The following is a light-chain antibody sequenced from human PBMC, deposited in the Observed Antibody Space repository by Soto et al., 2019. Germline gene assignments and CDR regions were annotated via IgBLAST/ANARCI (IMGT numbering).Light chain of an antibody. V-gene: IGKV1-39*01. Sequence: DIQMTQSPSSLSASVGERVTITCRASQSISNSLNWYQQKPGKAPKLLIYAASSLQSGVPSRFSGSGSGTDLTLTISSLQPEDFATYYCQQSYSTPTTFGQGTRLEIK. CDR2: AAS. CDR1: QSISNS. J-gene: IGKJ5*01. CDR3: QQSYSTPTT.